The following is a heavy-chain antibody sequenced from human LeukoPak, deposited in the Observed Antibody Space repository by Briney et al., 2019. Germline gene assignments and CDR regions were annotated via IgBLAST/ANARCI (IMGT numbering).Heavy chain of an antibody. CDR2: IYTSGST. J-gene: IGHJ3*02. Sequence: SETLSLTCTVSGGSIGSYYWSWIRQPAGKGLEWIGRIYTSGSTNYNPSLKSRVTMSVDTSKNQFSLKLSSVTAADTAVYYCARETVLLWFGEPHDAFDIWGQGTMVTVSS. V-gene: IGHV4-4*07. CDR3: ARETVLLWFGEPHDAFDI. CDR1: GGSIGSYY. D-gene: IGHD3-10*01.